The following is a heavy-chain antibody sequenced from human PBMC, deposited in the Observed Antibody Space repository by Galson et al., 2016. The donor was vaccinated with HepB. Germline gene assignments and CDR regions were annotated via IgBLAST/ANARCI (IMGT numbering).Heavy chain of an antibody. V-gene: IGHV5-51*01. J-gene: IGHJ4*02. Sequence: QSGAEVKKPGESLKISCKGSGYSFNNYWIAWVRQLPEKGLEWMGSIYPGDSDTRYSPSFRGQVTISADRSISTAYLQWSSLKASDTAMYYCARSPSSPRAPHGADYWGQGTLVTVSS. D-gene: IGHD6-19*01. CDR2: IYPGDSDT. CDR1: GYSFNNYW. CDR3: ARSPSSPRAPHGADY.